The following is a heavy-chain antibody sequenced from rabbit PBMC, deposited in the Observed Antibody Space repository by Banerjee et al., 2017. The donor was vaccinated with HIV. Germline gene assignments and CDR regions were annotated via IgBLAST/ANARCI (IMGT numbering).Heavy chain of an antibody. V-gene: IGHV1S45*01. J-gene: IGHJ4*01. Sequence: QEQLKETGGGLVQPEGSLTLTCKASGFDTSNYNMHWVRQSPGKGLESIGFINTLGSAYYASWAKGRFTISKTSSTTVTLQMTSLTAADTATYFCARETDTYGYAGYAYATAGFNLWGPGTLVTVS. D-gene: IGHD6-1*01. CDR3: ARETDTYGYAGYAYATAGFNL. CDR2: INTLGSA. CDR1: GFDTSNYN.